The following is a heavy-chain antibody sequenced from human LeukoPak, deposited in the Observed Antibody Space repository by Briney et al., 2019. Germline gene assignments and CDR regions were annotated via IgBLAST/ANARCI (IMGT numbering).Heavy chain of an antibody. D-gene: IGHD2-2*02. J-gene: IGHJ4*02. CDR2: ISYDGSNK. V-gene: IGHV3-30*18. Sequence: PEGSLRLSWAASGFTFSSYGMPWVRQAPGKGLEWVAVISYDGSNKYYADSVKGRFTISRDNSKNTLYLQMNSLRAEDTAVYYCAKAQRPGDIVVVPAAIDYWGQGTLVTVSS. CDR3: AKAQRPGDIVVVPAAIDY. CDR1: GFTFSSYG.